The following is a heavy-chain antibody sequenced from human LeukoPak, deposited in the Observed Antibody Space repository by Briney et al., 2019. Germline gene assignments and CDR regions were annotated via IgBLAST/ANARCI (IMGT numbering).Heavy chain of an antibody. CDR2: MNPNSGNT. Sequence: ASVKVSCKASGYTFTSYDINWVRQATGQGLEWMGWMNPNSGNTGYAQKFQGRVTMTRNTSISTAYMELSSLRSEDTAVYYCARLDILTGYSPIYWGQGTLVTVSS. J-gene: IGHJ4*02. CDR1: GYTFTSYD. V-gene: IGHV1-8*01. CDR3: ARLDILTGYSPIY. D-gene: IGHD3-9*01.